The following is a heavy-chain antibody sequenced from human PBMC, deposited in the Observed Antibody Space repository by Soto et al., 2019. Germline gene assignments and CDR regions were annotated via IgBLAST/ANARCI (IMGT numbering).Heavy chain of an antibody. CDR3: AKPADDYGDHYWDFDL. Sequence: EVQLFESGGNSVQPGGSLRLSCAASEFNFSNYAMTWVRLAPGKGLEWVSGISDSGGAAIFADSVKGRFTISRDNSKNTLYLEMDSLRAEDTALYYCAKPADDYGDHYWDFDLWGRGTRVTVSS. CDR1: EFNFSNYA. CDR2: ISDSGGAA. V-gene: IGHV3-23*01. D-gene: IGHD4-17*01. J-gene: IGHJ2*01.